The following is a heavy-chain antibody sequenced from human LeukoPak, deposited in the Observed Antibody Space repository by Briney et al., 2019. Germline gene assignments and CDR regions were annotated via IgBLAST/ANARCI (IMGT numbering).Heavy chain of an antibody. CDR2: INPNSGGT. J-gene: IGHJ4*02. CDR3: AKDAYSGFSSSYNMDS. CDR1: GYTVTDHY. V-gene: IGHV1-2*02. Sequence: ASVTVSFMASGYTVTDHYLHWVRQAPGQGLEWMGWINPNSGGTNYAQKFQGRVTMTRDTSINTAYMELNSLTSDDTAKYYCAKDAYSGFSSSYNMDSWGQGTLVTVSS. D-gene: IGHD5-18*01.